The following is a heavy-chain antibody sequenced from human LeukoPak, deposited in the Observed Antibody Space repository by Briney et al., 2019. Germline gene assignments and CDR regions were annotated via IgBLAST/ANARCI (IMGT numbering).Heavy chain of an antibody. CDR1: GGSFSGYY. CDR2: INHSGST. D-gene: IGHD4-23*01. Sequence: SETLSLTCAVYGGSFSGYYWSWIRQPPGKGLEWIGEINHSGSTNYNPSLKSRVTMSVDTSKNQFSLKLTSVTAADTAVYYCARGGKATVVTMWGQGILVTVSS. J-gene: IGHJ4*02. V-gene: IGHV4-34*01. CDR3: ARGGKATVVTM.